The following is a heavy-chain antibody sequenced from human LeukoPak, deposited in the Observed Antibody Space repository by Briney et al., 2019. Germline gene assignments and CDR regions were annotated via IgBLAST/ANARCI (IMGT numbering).Heavy chain of an antibody. J-gene: IGHJ5*02. Sequence: GGSLRLSCAASGFTFDDYTMHWVRQAPGKGLEWVSGISWNSGSIGYAASVKGRFTISRDNAKNSLNLQMNSLRPDDTALYYCAKDKLFRGVITGFDPWGQGALVTVSS. CDR1: GFTFDDYT. CDR3: AKDKLFRGVITGFDP. D-gene: IGHD3-10*01. CDR2: ISWNSGSI. V-gene: IGHV3-9*01.